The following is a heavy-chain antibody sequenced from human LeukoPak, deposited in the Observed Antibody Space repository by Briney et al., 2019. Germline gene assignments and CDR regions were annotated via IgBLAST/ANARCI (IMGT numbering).Heavy chain of an antibody. Sequence: SETLSLTCTVSGGSISSYDWSWIRQPPGRGLEWIAYISHSGSTNYNPSLKSRVTISVDTSKNQFSLKLSSVTAADTAVYYCARHRGLGFDYWGQGTLVTVSS. V-gene: IGHV4-59*08. CDR1: GGSISSYD. J-gene: IGHJ4*02. D-gene: IGHD6-19*01. CDR3: ARHRGLGFDY. CDR2: ISHSGST.